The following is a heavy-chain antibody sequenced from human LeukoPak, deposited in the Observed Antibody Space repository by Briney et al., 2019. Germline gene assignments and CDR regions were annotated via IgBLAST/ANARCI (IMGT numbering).Heavy chain of an antibody. Sequence: SETLSLTCTVSGGSISSYYWSWIRQPAGKGLEWIGRIYTCGSTNYNPSLKSRVTMSVDTSKNQFSLKLSSVTAADTAVYYCARDAATVTGRMGFDPWGQGTLVTVSS. CDR3: ARDAATVTGRMGFDP. J-gene: IGHJ5*02. CDR2: IYTCGST. CDR1: GGSISSYY. D-gene: IGHD4-11*01. V-gene: IGHV4-4*07.